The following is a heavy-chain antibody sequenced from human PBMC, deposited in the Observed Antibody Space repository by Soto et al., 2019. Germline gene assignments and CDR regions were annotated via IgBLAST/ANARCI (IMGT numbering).Heavy chain of an antibody. J-gene: IGHJ4*02. Sequence: PSETLSLTCAVSGGSISSGGYSWSWIRQPPGKGLEWIGYIYHSGSTYYNPSLKSRVTISVDRSKNQFSLKLTSLTSEDTAVYFCASSPEPAPFHFWGQGTPVTVSS. V-gene: IGHV4-30-2*02. CDR3: ASSPEPAPFHF. CDR2: IYHSGST. CDR1: GGSISSGGYS.